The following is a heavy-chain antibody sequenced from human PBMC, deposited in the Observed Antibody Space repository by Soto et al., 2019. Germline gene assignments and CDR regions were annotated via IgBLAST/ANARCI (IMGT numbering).Heavy chain of an antibody. Sequence: SLRLSCAASGFTFSSYAMSWVRQAPGKGLEWVSAISGSGGSTYYADSVKGRFTISRDNSKNTLYLQMNSLRAEDTAVYYCASSQKIFGVVNSPYYYGMDVWGQGTTVTVSS. CDR3: ASSQKIFGVVNSPYYYGMDV. V-gene: IGHV3-23*01. CDR2: ISGSGGST. J-gene: IGHJ6*02. D-gene: IGHD3-3*01. CDR1: GFTFSSYA.